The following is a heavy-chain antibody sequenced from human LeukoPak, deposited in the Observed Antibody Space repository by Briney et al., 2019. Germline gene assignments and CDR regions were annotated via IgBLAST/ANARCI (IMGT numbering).Heavy chain of an antibody. CDR1: GASISSYY. Sequence: PSETLSLTCTVSGASISSYYWSWIRQPPGKGLEWIGYIFYSGSTNYNPSLKSRVTISVDTSKNQFSLKLSSMTAADTAVYYCASGLYPAAGTDHQFDYWGQGTLVTVSS. CDR2: IFYSGST. CDR3: ASGLYPAAGTDHQFDY. D-gene: IGHD6-13*01. J-gene: IGHJ4*02. V-gene: IGHV4-59*01.